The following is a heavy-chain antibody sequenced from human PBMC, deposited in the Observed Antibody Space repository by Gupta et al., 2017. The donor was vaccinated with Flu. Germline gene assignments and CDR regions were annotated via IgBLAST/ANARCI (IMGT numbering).Heavy chain of an antibody. V-gene: IGHV1-2*06. CDR2: INPNSGGT. J-gene: IGHJ5*02. Sequence: GQGLEWMGRINPNSGGTNYAQKFQGRVTMTRDTSISTAYMELSRLRSDDTAVYYCARERARVGATTRGWFDPWGQGTLATVSS. D-gene: IGHD1-26*01. CDR3: ARERARVGATTRGWFDP.